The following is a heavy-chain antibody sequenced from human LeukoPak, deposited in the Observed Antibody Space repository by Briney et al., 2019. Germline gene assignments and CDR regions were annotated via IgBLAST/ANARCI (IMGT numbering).Heavy chain of an antibody. CDR1: GYTFTNND. D-gene: IGHD3-22*01. J-gene: IGHJ4*02. V-gene: IGHV1-8*01. CDR2: MNPNSANT. CDR3: ARSQWDSSGFYHYLDF. Sequence: ASVKVSCRASGYTFTNNDINWVRQATGQGLEWVGWMNPNSANTGYAQKFQGRVTMTRDTSIITAYMELSSLTSEDTAVYYCARSQWDSSGFYHYLDFWGQGALVTVSS.